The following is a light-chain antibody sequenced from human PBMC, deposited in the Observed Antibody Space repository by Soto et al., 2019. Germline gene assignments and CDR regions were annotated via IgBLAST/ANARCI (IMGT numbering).Light chain of an antibody. Sequence: QSALTQPSSVSGSPGQSITISCTGTSSDVGGYNHVSWYQQHPGKAPKLMIYDVDKRPSGVPDRFSGSKSGNTASLTISGLQTEDEGDYYCCSYAGNYIFVFGGGTKLTVL. CDR1: SSDVGGYNH. CDR2: DVD. CDR3: CSYAGNYIFV. J-gene: IGLJ2*01. V-gene: IGLV2-11*01.